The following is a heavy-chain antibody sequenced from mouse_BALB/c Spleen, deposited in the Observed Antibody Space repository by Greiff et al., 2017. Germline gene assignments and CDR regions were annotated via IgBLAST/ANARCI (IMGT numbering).Heavy chain of an antibody. D-gene: IGHD2-1*01. CDR3: ARDYGNYLAWFAY. CDR2: IDPANGNT. V-gene: IGHV14-3*02. J-gene: IGHJ3*01. Sequence: VQLQQSGAELVKPGASVKLSCTASGFNIKDTYMHWVKQRPEQGLEWIGRIDPANGNTKYDPKFQGKATITADTSSNTAYLQLSSLTSEDTAVYSFARDYGNYLAWFAYWGQGTLVTVSA. CDR1: GFNIKDTY.